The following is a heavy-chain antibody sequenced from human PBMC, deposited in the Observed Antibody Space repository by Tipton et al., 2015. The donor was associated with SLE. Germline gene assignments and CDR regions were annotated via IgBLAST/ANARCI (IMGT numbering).Heavy chain of an antibody. J-gene: IGHJ3*02. Sequence: TLSLTCIVSGGSITGYFWSWIRQPPGKGLEWIGYAYYTGSTNYNPSLKSRVTISVDTSKKQFSLKLSSVTAADTAVYYCARGIGSFDIWGQGTMVTVSS. CDR2: AYYTGST. D-gene: IGHD2-15*01. CDR3: ARGIGSFDI. V-gene: IGHV4-59*08. CDR1: GGSITGYF.